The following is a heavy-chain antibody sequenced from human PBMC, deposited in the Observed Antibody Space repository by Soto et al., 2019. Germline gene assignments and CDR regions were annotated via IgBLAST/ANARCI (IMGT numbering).Heavy chain of an antibody. CDR1: GGTFSSYA. CDR2: IIPNFGTA. V-gene: IGHV1-69*13. CDR3: ARDRSWRLGELSFSVYYYYGMDV. D-gene: IGHD3-16*02. Sequence: GASVKVSCKASGGTFSSYAISWVRQAPGQGLEWMGGIIPNFGTANYAQKFQGRVTITADESTSTAYMELSSLRSEDTAVYYCARDRSWRLGELSFSVYYYYGMDVWGQGTTVTVSS. J-gene: IGHJ6*02.